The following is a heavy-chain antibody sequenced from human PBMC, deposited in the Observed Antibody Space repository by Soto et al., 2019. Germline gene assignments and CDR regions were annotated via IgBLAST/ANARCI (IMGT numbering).Heavy chain of an antibody. J-gene: IGHJ6*02. V-gene: IGHV3-33*01. D-gene: IGHD1-26*01. Sequence: PGGSLRLSCAASGFTFSSYGMHWVRQAPGKGLEWVAVIWYDGSNKYYADSVKGRFTISRDNSKNTLYLQMNSLRAEDTAVYYCARMGGTLVYYYYYGMDVWGQGTTVTVSS. CDR2: IWYDGSNK. CDR1: GFTFSSYG. CDR3: ARMGGTLVYYYYYGMDV.